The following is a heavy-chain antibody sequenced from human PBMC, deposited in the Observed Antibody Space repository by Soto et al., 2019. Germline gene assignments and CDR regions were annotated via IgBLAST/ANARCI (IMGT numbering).Heavy chain of an antibody. CDR3: TTYTSGAAVS. CDR2: VKSRRDGETT. Sequence: PGGSLRLSCGASGFTVTNAGMIWVRQAPGRGLQWVARVKSRRDGETTDYAAPVKGRFTISRDDSLNTLYLQMNNVKTEDTAVYFCTTYTSGAAVSWGQGALVTVSS. CDR1: GFTVTNAG. V-gene: IGHV3-15*07. J-gene: IGHJ5*02. D-gene: IGHD2-8*02.